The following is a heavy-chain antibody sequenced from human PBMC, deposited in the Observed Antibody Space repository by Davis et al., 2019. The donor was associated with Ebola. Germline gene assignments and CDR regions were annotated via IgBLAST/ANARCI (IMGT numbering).Heavy chain of an antibody. CDR1: GGSISSSSYY. CDR3: ARARYSSGWHYYYYGMDV. Sequence: SETLSLTCTVSGGSISSSSYYWSWIRQPPGKGLEWIGEINHSGSTNYNPSLKSRVTISVDTSKNQFSLQLNSVTPEDTAVYYCARARYSSGWHYYYYGMDVWGQGTTVTVSS. D-gene: IGHD6-19*01. CDR2: INHSGST. J-gene: IGHJ6*02. V-gene: IGHV4-39*07.